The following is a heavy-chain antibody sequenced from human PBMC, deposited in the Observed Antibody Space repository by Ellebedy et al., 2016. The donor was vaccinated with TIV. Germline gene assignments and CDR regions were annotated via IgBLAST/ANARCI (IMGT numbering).Heavy chain of an antibody. CDR3: ASKDHGYWYFDL. CDR1: GGSISSGGYY. V-gene: IGHV4-31*03. Sequence: MPSETLSLTCTVSGGSISSGGYYWSWIRQHPGKGLEWIWYIYYSGSTYYNPSLKSRVTISVDTSKNQFSLKLSSVTAADTAVYYCASKDHGYWYFDLWGRGTLVTVSS. J-gene: IGHJ2*01. CDR2: IYYSGST. D-gene: IGHD1-14*01.